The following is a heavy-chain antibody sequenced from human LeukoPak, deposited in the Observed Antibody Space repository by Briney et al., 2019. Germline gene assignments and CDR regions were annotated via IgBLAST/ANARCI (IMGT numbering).Heavy chain of an antibody. CDR2: IYHSGST. CDR1: GYSISSGYY. D-gene: IGHD3-22*01. CDR3: AGDDSSGYFFDY. J-gene: IGHJ4*02. V-gene: IGHV4-38-2*02. Sequence: SETLSLTCTVSGYSISSGYYWGWIRQPPGKGLEWIGSIYHSGSTYYNPSLKSRVTISVDTSKNQFSLKLSSVTAADTAVYYCAGDDSSGYFFDYWGQGTLVTVSS.